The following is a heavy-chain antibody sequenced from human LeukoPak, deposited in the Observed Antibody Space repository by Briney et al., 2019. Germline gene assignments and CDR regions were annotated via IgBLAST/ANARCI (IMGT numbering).Heavy chain of an antibody. D-gene: IGHD3-10*01. Sequence: GGSLRLSCAASGFTVSSNYMSWVRQAPGKGLEWVSVIYSGGSTYYADSVKGRFTISRDNSKKTLYLQMNSLRAEDTAVYYCARGGQVRGVIMGDFDYWGQGTLVTVSS. CDR2: IYSGGST. CDR1: GFTVSSNY. J-gene: IGHJ4*02. CDR3: ARGGQVRGVIMGDFDY. V-gene: IGHV3-66*01.